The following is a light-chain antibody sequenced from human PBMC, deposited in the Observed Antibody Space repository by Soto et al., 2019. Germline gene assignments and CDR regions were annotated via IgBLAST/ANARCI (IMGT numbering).Light chain of an antibody. V-gene: IGLV2-14*01. Sequence: QSALTQPASVSGSPGQSITISCTGTSSDVGGYNYVSWYQQHPGKAPKIIISEVNNRPSGISTRFSGSKSDNTASLTISGLQAEDEADYYCTSYTSSSTPVVFGGGTKVTVL. CDR2: EVN. CDR1: SSDVGGYNY. CDR3: TSYTSSSTPVV. J-gene: IGLJ2*01.